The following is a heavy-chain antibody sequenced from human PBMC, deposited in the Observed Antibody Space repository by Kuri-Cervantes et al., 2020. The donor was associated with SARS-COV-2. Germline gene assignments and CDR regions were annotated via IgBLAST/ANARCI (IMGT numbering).Heavy chain of an antibody. CDR1: GFTFSSYA. CDR3: AKLGSRRHYED. V-gene: IGHV3-23*03. Sequence: GGSLRLSCAASGFTFSSYAMSWVRQAPGKGLEWVSVIYSGGSSTCYADSVKGRFTISRDNSRNTLYLQMNSLRAEDTAVYYCAKLGSRRHYEDWGQGTLVTVSS. J-gene: IGHJ4*02. CDR2: IYSGGSST. D-gene: IGHD4-17*01.